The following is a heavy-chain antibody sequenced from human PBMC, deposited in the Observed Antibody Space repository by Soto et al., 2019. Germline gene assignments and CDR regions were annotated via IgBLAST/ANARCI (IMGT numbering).Heavy chain of an antibody. Sequence: SETLSLTCTVSGGSISSYYWSWIRQPPGKGLEWIGYIYYSGSTNYNPSLKSRVTISVDTSKNQFSLKLSSVTAADTAVYYCARSPDYGGNSDYYYCMDVWGQGTTVTVSS. CDR2: IYYSGST. D-gene: IGHD4-17*01. J-gene: IGHJ6*02. CDR3: ARSPDYGGNSDYYYCMDV. CDR1: GGSISSYY. V-gene: IGHV4-59*01.